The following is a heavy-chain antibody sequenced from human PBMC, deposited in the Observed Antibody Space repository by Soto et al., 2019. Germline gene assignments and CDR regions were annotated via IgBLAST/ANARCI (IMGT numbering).Heavy chain of an antibody. Sequence: QVQLQESGPGLVKPSETLSLTCTVSGGSMRGQHWSWIRQPPGKGLEWIGHHSDSTSYNPSLKRRITISPGTSNNQFSLTLSSVAAADKAVYYCATYTVGEGGRGYWGQGTLVTVYS. CDR1: GGSMRGQH. CDR3: ATYTVGEGGRGY. J-gene: IGHJ4*02. D-gene: IGHD3-16*01. CDR2: HHSDST. V-gene: IGHV4-4*09.